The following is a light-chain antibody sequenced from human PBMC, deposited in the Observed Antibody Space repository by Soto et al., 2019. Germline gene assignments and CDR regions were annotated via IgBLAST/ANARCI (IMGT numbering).Light chain of an antibody. CDR3: QHYGSTPPLT. V-gene: IGKV3-20*01. Sequence: DIVLTQSPGTLSLSPGERATLSCRASQSVSSTYLAWYQQKPGQAPRLLIFAASNSVTGIPDRFSGSGSWTEVTLPISSREPEDFALYYCQHYGSTPPLTFGEGTKVEIK. CDR2: AAS. J-gene: IGKJ4*02. CDR1: QSVSSTY.